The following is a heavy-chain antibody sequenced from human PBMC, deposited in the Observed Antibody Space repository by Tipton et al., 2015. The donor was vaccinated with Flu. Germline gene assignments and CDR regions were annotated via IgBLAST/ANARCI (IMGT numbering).Heavy chain of an antibody. CDR1: GLSINDYG. Sequence: SLRLSCAASGLSINDYGIHWVRQAPGKGLEWVSYISSIGNTISYADSVRGRFTISRDNTKKSLYLQLNSLRAEDTAIYYCATLTGDDYWGQGILVTVSS. CDR2: ISSIGNTI. CDR3: ATLTGDDY. V-gene: IGHV3-48*03. D-gene: IGHD7-27*01. J-gene: IGHJ4*02.